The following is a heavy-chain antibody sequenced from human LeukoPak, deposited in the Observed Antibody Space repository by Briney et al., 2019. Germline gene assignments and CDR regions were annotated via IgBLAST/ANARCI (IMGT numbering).Heavy chain of an antibody. CDR3: ARDWGVSARPGYMDV. J-gene: IGHJ6*03. V-gene: IGHV4-39*07. Sequence: SETLSLTCTVSGGSISSSSYYWGWIRQPPGKGLEWIGSIYYSGSTYYNPSLKSRVTISVDTSKNQFSLRLSSVTAADTAVYYCARDWGVSARPGYMDVWGKGTTVTVSS. CDR2: IYYSGST. D-gene: IGHD6-6*01. CDR1: GGSISSSSYY.